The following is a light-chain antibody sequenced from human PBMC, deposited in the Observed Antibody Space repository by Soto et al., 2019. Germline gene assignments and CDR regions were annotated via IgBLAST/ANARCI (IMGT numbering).Light chain of an antibody. CDR1: QSVSSNY. Sequence: EIVLTQSPATLSVSPGERATLSCRASQSVSSNYLSWHQRQPGQAPRLLICGASSRATVIPARFSGSGSGTEFILTISSLQPEDFAVYYCQQYDSSPPMYTFGQGTKVEIK. V-gene: IGKV3-20*01. CDR2: GAS. J-gene: IGKJ2*01. CDR3: QQYDSSPPMYT.